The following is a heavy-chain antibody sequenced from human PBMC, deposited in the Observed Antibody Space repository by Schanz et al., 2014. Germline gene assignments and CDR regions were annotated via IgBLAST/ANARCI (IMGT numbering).Heavy chain of an antibody. CDR2: FIPILDVG. J-gene: IGHJ5*02. CDR3: ARGRGCTGGSCYSWFDL. V-gene: IGHV1-69*02. Sequence: QVQLVQSEAEVKKPGSSVKVSCKASGGTFSSYTISWVRQARGQGLEWVGRFIPILDVGNYAQQFQGRVTMTRNTSISTAYMELSSLRSEDTAVYYCARGRGCTGGSCYSWFDLWGQGTLVTVAS. CDR1: GGTFSSYT. D-gene: IGHD2-15*01.